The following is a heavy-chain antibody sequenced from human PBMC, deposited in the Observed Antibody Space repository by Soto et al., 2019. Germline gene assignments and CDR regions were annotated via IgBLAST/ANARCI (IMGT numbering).Heavy chain of an antibody. Sequence: EVQLVESGGGLVNPGGSLRLSCAVSGLTFRDAWMNWVRQAPGKGLEWVGNIKSNAAKAPPEYAESVKGRFIISRDDPKNTVYLQMSGLKTEDTAVYYCALQGTTSFYFHSWGQGTLVTVSS. CDR1: GLTFRDAW. D-gene: IGHD1-1*01. CDR3: ALQGTTSFYFHS. V-gene: IGHV3-15*05. J-gene: IGHJ4*02. CDR2: IKSNAAKAPP.